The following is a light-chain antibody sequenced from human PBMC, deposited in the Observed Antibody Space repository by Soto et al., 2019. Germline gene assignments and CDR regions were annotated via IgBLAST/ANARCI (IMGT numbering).Light chain of an antibody. CDR1: SSNIGSNT. V-gene: IGLV1-44*01. CDR3: AAWDDSLNGWV. CDR2: SNN. Sequence: QSVLTQPPSASGTPGQRVTISCSGSSSNIGSNTVNWYQQLPGTAHKLLIYSNNQRPSGDPDRFSGSKSGTSASLAISGLQSEDEADYYCAAWDDSLNGWVFGGGTKVTVL. J-gene: IGLJ3*02.